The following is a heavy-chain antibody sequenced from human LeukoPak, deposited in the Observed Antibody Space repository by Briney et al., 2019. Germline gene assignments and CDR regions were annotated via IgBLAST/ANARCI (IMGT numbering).Heavy chain of an antibody. D-gene: IGHD2-2*01. CDR1: SGSISSSSYY. J-gene: IGHJ4*02. V-gene: IGHV4-39*01. CDR3: ARQHQLPYYFDY. Sequence: LETLSLTCTVSSGSISSSSYYWGWIRQPPGKGMEWVGSIYYSGTAYYNPSLKSRVTMSVDTSKNQFSLKLSSVTAADTAVYYCARQHQLPYYFDYWGQGTLVTVSS. CDR2: IYYSGTA.